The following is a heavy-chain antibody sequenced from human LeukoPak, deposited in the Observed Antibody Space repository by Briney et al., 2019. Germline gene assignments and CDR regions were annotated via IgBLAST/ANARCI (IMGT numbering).Heavy chain of an antibody. CDR2: IDWDDDK. CDR3: ARITTREPHDAFDI. CDR1: GFSLSTSGMC. Sequence: ESGPALVKPTQTLTLTCTFSGFSLSTSGMCVSWIRQPPGKALEWLARIDWDDDKYYSTSLKTRLTISKDTSKNQVVLTMTNVDPVDTATYYCARITTREPHDAFDIWGQGAVVTVSS. J-gene: IGHJ3*02. V-gene: IGHV2-70*11. D-gene: IGHD1-1*01.